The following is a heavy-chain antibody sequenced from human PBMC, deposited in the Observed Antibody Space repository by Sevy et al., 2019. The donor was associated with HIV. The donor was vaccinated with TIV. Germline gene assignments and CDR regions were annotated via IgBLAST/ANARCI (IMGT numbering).Heavy chain of an antibody. CDR1: GYSFTSYW. Sequence: GESLKISCKGSGYSFTSYWIGWVRQMPGKGLEWMGIIYPGDSDTRYSPSFQGQVTISADKFISTAYLQWGSLKASDNAMYYCARTTAVAGTKFFDFWGQGTLVTVSS. CDR2: IYPGDSDT. V-gene: IGHV5-51*01. D-gene: IGHD6-13*01. J-gene: IGHJ4*02. CDR3: ARTTAVAGTKFFDF.